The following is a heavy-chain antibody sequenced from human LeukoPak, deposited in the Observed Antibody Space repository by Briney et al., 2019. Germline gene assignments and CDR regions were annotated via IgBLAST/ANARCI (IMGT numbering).Heavy chain of an antibody. J-gene: IGHJ4*02. CDR2: INPNSGGT. Sequence: ASVKVSCKASGYTFTGYYMHWVRQAPGQGLEWMGWINPNSGGTNYAQKFQGRVTMTRDTSISTAYMELSRLRSDDTAVYYCARSYLAAAGTPSWGQGTLVTVSS. V-gene: IGHV1-2*02. CDR3: ARSYLAAAGTPS. D-gene: IGHD6-13*01. CDR1: GYTFTGYY.